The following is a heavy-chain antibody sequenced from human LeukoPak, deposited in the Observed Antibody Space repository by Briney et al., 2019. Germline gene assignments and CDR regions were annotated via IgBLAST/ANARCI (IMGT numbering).Heavy chain of an antibody. CDR2: IYNSGST. V-gene: IGHV4-59*08. J-gene: IGHJ4*02. D-gene: IGHD3-10*01. Sequence: SETLSLTCTVSGGSISSYCWSWIRQPPGKGLEWIGYIYNSGSTNYNPSLKSRVTISVDTSKNQFSLKLSSVTAADTAVYYCAAELWFGELLSGGYFDYWGQGTLVTVSS. CDR1: GGSISSYC. CDR3: AAELWFGELLSGGYFDY.